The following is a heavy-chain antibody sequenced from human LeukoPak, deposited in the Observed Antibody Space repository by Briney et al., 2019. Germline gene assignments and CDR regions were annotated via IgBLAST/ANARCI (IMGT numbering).Heavy chain of an antibody. CDR2: INPSGGST. Sequence: ASVKVSCTASGYTFTSYYMHWVRQAPGQGLEWMGIINPSGGSTSYAQKFQGRVTMTRDTSTSTVYMELSSLRSEDTAVYYCARDLTSWWWHIVATIPPHFDYWGQGTLVTVSS. V-gene: IGHV1-46*01. CDR1: GYTFTSYY. CDR3: ARDLTSWWWHIVATIPPHFDY. D-gene: IGHD5-12*01. J-gene: IGHJ4*02.